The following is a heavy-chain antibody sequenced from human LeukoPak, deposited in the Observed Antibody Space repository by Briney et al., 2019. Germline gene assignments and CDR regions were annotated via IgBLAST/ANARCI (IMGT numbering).Heavy chain of an antibody. D-gene: IGHD3-10*01. CDR3: ARLPRITMVRGVIGSFDY. Sequence: PSETLSLTCTVSGGSISSYYWSWIRQPPGKGLEWIGSIYYSGSTYYNPSLKSRVTISVDTSKNQFSLKLSSVTAADTAVYYCARLPRITMVRGVIGSFDYWGQGTLVTVSS. V-gene: IGHV4-59*05. CDR1: GGSISSYY. J-gene: IGHJ4*02. CDR2: IYYSGST.